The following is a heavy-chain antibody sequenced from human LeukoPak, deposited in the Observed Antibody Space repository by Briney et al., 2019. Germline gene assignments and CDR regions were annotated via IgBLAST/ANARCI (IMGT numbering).Heavy chain of an antibody. CDR1: GFTFSSYA. D-gene: IGHD5-12*01. V-gene: IGHV3-64D*06. J-gene: IGHJ4*02. CDR3: VKDKVPDIVATRNEFDY. Sequence: NPGGSLRLSCSASGFTFSSYAMHWVRQAPGKGLEYVSAISSNGGSTYYADSVKGRFTISRDNSKNTLYLQMSSLRAGDTAVYYCVKDKVPDIVATRNEFDYWGQGTMVTVSS. CDR2: ISSNGGST.